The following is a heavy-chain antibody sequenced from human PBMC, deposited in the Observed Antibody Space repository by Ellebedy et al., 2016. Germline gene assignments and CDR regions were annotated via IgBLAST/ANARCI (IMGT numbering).Heavy chain of an antibody. Sequence: ETLSLTCVVSGFSVSSNYLSWVRQAPGKGLEWVSVIYAGGTIYYADSVKGRFTISRDNSKNTLYLQMNRLRAEDTAVYYCARGNTMPGPEPLDYWGQGTLITVSS. CDR3: ARGNTMPGPEPLDY. J-gene: IGHJ4*02. V-gene: IGHV3-66*01. D-gene: IGHD1-14*01. CDR1: GFSVSSNY. CDR2: IYAGGTI.